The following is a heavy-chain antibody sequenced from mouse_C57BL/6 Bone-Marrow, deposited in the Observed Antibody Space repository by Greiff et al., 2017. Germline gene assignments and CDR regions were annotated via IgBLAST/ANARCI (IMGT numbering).Heavy chain of an antibody. V-gene: IGHV1-39*01. D-gene: IGHD2-3*01. CDR2: INPNYGTT. CDR3: ARARLLPPYAMDY. J-gene: IGHJ4*01. Sequence: EVQLVESGPELVKPGASVKISCKASGYSFTDYNLNWVKQSNGKSLEWIGVINPNYGTTRYNQKFKGKATLTVDQSSSTAYMQRNSLTSEDAAVYYYARARLLPPYAMDYWGQGTSVTVSS. CDR1: GYSFTDYN.